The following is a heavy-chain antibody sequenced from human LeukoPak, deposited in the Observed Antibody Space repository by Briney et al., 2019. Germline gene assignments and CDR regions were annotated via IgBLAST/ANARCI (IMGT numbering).Heavy chain of an antibody. V-gene: IGHV3-74*01. D-gene: IGHD3-16*01. J-gene: IGHJ4*02. CDR3: ARDSSRLAVGPGGFDY. CDR2: INSDGSST. Sequence: PGGSLRLSCAASGFTFSSYWMHWVRQAPGKGLVWVSRINSDGSSTSYAASVKGRFTISRDNAKNTLYLQMDSLRAEDTGVYYCARDSSRLAVGPGGFDYWGQGTLVTVSS. CDR1: GFTFSSYW.